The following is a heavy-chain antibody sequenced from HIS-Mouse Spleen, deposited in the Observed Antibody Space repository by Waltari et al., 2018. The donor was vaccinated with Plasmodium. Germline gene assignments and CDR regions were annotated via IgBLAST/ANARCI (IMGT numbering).Heavy chain of an antibody. CDR2: IIPILGIT. D-gene: IGHD6-13*01. J-gene: IGHJ3*02. CDR1: GGTFSSYA. Sequence: QVQLVQSGAEVKKPGSSVKVSCKASGGTFSSYAISWVRQAPGQGLDWMGSIIPILGITNYAQNFQGRVTITADKSTSTAYMELSSLRSEDTAVYYCARVLSIAAAGKDAFDIWGQGTMVTVSS. CDR3: ARVLSIAAAGKDAFDI. V-gene: IGHV1-69*04.